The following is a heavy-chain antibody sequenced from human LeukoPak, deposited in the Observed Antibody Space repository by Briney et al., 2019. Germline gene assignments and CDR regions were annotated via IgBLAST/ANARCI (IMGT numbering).Heavy chain of an antibody. CDR2: ISSSSTYI. CDR1: GFTFSTYS. CDR3: AELGITMIGGV. D-gene: IGHD3-10*02. Sequence: GGSLRLSCAASGFTFSTYSMNWVRQAPGKGLEWVSSISSSSTYIYYADSVSGRFTISRDNAKNPLYLQMNSLRAEDTAVYYCAELGITMIGGVWGKGTTVTISS. J-gene: IGHJ6*04. V-gene: IGHV3-21*06.